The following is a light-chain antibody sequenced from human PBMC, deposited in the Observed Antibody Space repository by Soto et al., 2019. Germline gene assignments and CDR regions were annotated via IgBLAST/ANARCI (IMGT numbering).Light chain of an antibody. J-gene: IGKJ3*01. CDR3: QQYGSSPFT. CDR1: QSISSNY. Sequence: EIVLTQSPGTLSLSPGERATLSCWASQSISSNYLAWYKQKPGQPPRLLISGSSIRATGIPKRFSGSASGTNFTLTISSLEPEDFAVFYCQQYGSSPFTFGPGTKVDFK. CDR2: GSS. V-gene: IGKV3-20*01.